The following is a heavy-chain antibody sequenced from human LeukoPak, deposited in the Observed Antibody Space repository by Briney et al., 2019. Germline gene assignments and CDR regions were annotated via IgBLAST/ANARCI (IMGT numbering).Heavy chain of an antibody. V-gene: IGHV1-46*01. D-gene: IGHD3-16*01. Sequence: GASVKVSCKASGYTFTNYYVHWVRQAPGQGLEWMGVINPSGGSTNYAQRFQGRVTMTRDTSTSTVYMELSSLRSEDTAVYYCARDSTVITFRGCVDPWGQGTLVTVSS. CDR1: GYTFTNYY. CDR3: ARDSTVITFRGCVDP. CDR2: INPSGGST. J-gene: IGHJ5*02.